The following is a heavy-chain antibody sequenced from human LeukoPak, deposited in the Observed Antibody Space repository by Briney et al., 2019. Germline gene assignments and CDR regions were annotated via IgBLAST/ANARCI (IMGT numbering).Heavy chain of an antibody. Sequence: ASVKVSCKASGYTFTGYYMHWVRQAPGQGLEWMGWINPNSGGTNYAQKFQGRVTMTRDTSISTAYMELSRLRSDDTAVYYCARDPEPPRYFDWLLSPEKGSRTPSAFDIWGQGTMVTVSS. CDR2: INPNSGGT. V-gene: IGHV1-2*02. D-gene: IGHD3-9*01. CDR3: ARDPEPPRYFDWLLSPEKGSRTPSAFDI. CDR1: GYTFTGYY. J-gene: IGHJ3*02.